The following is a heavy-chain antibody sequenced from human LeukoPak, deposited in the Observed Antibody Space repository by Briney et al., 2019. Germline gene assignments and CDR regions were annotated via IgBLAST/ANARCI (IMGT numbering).Heavy chain of an antibody. CDR3: ARDNEYSSSSDYFDY. D-gene: IGHD6-6*01. V-gene: IGHV4-4*07. CDR2: IYTSGST. Sequence: SETLSLTCTVSGGSISSYYWSWIRQPAGKGLEWIGRIYTSGSTNYNPSLKSRVTMSVDTSKNQFSLKLSSVTAADTAVYYCARDNEYSSSSDYFDYWGQGTLVTVSS. J-gene: IGHJ4*02. CDR1: GGSISSYY.